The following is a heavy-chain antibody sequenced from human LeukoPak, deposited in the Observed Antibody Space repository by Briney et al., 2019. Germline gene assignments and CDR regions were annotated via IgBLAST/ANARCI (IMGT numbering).Heavy chain of an antibody. CDR2: INHSGST. D-gene: IGHD3-22*01. J-gene: IGHJ4*02. V-gene: IGHV4-34*01. CDR1: GGSFSGYY. CDR3: ARRWLSKRGWDY. Sequence: SETLSLTCAVYGGSFSGYYWSWIRQPPGKGLEWIGEINHSGSTNYNPSLKSRVTISVDTSKNQFSLKLSSVTAADTAVYYCARRWLSKRGWDYWGQGTLVTVSS.